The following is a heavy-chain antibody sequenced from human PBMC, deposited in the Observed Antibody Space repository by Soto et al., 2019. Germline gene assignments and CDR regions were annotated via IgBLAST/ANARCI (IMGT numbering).Heavy chain of an antibody. CDR1: VFTVSDYY. D-gene: IGHD2-2*01. CDR3: ARTIVVVPAATNWFDP. Sequence: GGSLRLSCAASVFTVSDYYMSWIRQAPGKGLEWVSYISSSSSYTNYADSVKGRFTISRDNAKNSLYLQMNSLRAEDTAVYYCARTIVVVPAATNWFDPWGQGTLVTAPQ. J-gene: IGHJ5*02. V-gene: IGHV3-11*06. CDR2: ISSSSSYT.